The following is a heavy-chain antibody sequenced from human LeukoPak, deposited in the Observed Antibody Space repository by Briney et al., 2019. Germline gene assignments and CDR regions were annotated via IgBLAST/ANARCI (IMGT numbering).Heavy chain of an antibody. Sequence: SQTPSLTCAISGDSVSSNSAAWNWIRQSPSRGLEWLGRTYYRSKWYNDYAVSVKSRITINPDTSKNQFSLKLSSVTAADTAVYYRASYTRIVGAMDVWGKGTTVTISS. CDR2: TYYRSKWYN. V-gene: IGHV6-1*01. CDR3: ASYTRIVGAMDV. D-gene: IGHD1-26*01. CDR1: GDSVSSNSAA. J-gene: IGHJ6*04.